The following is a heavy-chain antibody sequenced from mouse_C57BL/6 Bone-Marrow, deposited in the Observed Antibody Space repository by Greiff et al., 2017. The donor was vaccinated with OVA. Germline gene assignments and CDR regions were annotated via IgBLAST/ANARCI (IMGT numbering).Heavy chain of an antibody. Sequence: QVQLQQSGAELAKPGASVKLSCKASGYTFTSYWMHWVKQRPGKGLEWIGYINPSSGYTKYNQKFKDKATLTADKSSSTAYMQLSSLTYEDSAVAYCSKGIEVYAMDYWGQGTSVTVSS. J-gene: IGHJ4*01. CDR2: INPSSGYT. CDR1: GYTFTSYW. V-gene: IGHV1-7*01. CDR3: SKGIEVYAMDY.